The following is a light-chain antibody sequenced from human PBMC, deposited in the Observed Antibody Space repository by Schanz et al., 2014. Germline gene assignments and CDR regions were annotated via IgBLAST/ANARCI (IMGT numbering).Light chain of an antibody. CDR1: QSVDSNY. CDR3: QQRNNWPLT. CDR2: GAS. Sequence: EIVLSQSPGTLSLSPGEGATLSCRASQSVDSNYLAWYQQKPGHAPRLLFYGASNRATGIPARFSGSGSGTDFTLTISSLEPEDFAVYYCQQRNNWPLTFGGGTKVEIK. J-gene: IGKJ4*01. V-gene: IGKV3-11*01.